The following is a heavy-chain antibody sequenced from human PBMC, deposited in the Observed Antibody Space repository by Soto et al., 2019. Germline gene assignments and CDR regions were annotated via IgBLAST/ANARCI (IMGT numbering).Heavy chain of an antibody. CDR3: ARRYGGTLDS. CDR2: IYYSGST. D-gene: IGHD4-17*01. CDR1: GGSISSYY. J-gene: IGHJ5*01. Sequence: QVQLQESGPGRVKPSETLSLTCTVSGGSISSYYWSWIRQPPGKGLEWIGYIYYSGSTNYNPSLLIRVTISVDTSKNQFSLKLSSVTAADTAVYYCARRYGGTLDSWGQGTLVTVSS. V-gene: IGHV4-59*08.